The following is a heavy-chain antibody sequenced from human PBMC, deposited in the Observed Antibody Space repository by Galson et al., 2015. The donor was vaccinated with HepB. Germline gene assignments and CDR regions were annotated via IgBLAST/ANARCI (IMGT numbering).Heavy chain of an antibody. V-gene: IGHV3-30*18. CDR1: THTFSKYG. D-gene: IGHD2-2*01. CDR3: AKEMAPYCRGTSCYLMDV. Sequence: SLRLSCAASTHTFSKYGMHWVRQAPGKGLEWVAVISYDGSNKYYADSVKGRFTISRDNSKNTLYLQMNRLSTEDPAVYYCAKEMAPYCRGTSCYLMDVWGKGTTVTVSS. J-gene: IGHJ6*04. CDR2: ISYDGSNK.